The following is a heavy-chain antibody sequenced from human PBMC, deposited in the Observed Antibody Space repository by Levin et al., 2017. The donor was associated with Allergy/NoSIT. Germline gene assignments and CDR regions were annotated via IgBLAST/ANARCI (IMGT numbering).Heavy chain of an antibody. Sequence: ASVKVSCKASGYIFTTYGISWVRQAPGQGLEWMGWISAYNGNTNYAQKVQGRVTMTTDTSTSTAYMELRSLRSDDTAVYYCARAPSAPRPSSTTDYYGMDVWGQGTTVTVSS. CDR3: ARAPSAPRPSSTTDYYGMDV. CDR1: GYIFTTYG. J-gene: IGHJ6*02. D-gene: IGHD6-6*01. CDR2: ISAYNGNT. V-gene: IGHV1-18*01.